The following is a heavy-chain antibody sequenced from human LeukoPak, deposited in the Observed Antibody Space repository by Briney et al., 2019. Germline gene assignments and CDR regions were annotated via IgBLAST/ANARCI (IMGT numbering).Heavy chain of an antibody. V-gene: IGHV3-9*01. CDR2: ISWNSGSI. Sequence: GGSLRPSCAASGFTFDDYAMHWVRQAPGKGLEWVSGISWNSGSIGYADSVKGRFTISRDNAKNSLYLQMNSLRAEDTALYYCAKLGSGSYPEFDYWGQGTLVTVSS. J-gene: IGHJ4*02. CDR3: AKLGSGSYPEFDY. D-gene: IGHD1-26*01. CDR1: GFTFDDYA.